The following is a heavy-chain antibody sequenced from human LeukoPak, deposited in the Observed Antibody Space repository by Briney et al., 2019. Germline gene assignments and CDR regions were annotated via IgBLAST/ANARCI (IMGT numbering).Heavy chain of an antibody. CDR2: IKTDGSST. Sequence: GGSLKLSCAASGFTFSTYWMHWVRQAPGKGLVWVSHIKTDGSSTTYADSVKGRFTISRDNAKNTLYLQMNSLRAEDTAVYYCARDRGYTQDYWGQGTLVTVSS. V-gene: IGHV3-74*01. J-gene: IGHJ4*02. CDR3: ARDRGYTQDY. D-gene: IGHD5-12*01. CDR1: GFTFSTYW.